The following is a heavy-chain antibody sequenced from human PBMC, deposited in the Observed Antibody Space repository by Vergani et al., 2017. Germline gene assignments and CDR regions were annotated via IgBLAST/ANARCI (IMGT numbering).Heavy chain of an antibody. D-gene: IGHD3-22*01. V-gene: IGHV1-18*01. CDR2: ISAYNGNT. CDR1: GYTFTSYG. CDR3: AKETRGITMIVESGFDY. Sequence: QVQPVQSGAEVKKPGASVKVSCKASGYTFTSYGISWVRQAPGQGLEWMGWISAYNGNTNYAQKLQGRVNMTTDTSTSTAYMELRSLRSDDTAVYYCAKETRGITMIVESGFDYWGQGTLVTVSS. J-gene: IGHJ4*02.